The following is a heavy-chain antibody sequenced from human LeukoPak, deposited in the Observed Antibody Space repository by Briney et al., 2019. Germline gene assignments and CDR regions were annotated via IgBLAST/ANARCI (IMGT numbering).Heavy chain of an antibody. Sequence: ASVKVSCKASGYTFTSYDINWVRQATGQGLEWMGWMNPNSGNTGYAQKFQGRVTMTRNTSISTAYMELSSLRSEDTAVYYCARRYYYYDSSGYYYPDGYNYWGRGTLVTVSS. D-gene: IGHD3-22*01. V-gene: IGHV1-8*01. CDR2: MNPNSGNT. CDR1: GYTFTSYD. J-gene: IGHJ4*02. CDR3: ARRYYYYDSSGYYYPDGYNY.